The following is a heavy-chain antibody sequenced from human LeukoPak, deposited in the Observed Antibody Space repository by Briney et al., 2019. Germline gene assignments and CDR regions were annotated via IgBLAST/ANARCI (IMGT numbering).Heavy chain of an antibody. Sequence: GGSLRLSCAASGFTFSSYSMNWVRQAPGKGLEWVSSISSSSTYIYYAGSVKGRFTISRDNAKNSLFLQMNSLRAEDTAVYYCARDKGTEGLLPRGDWYFNLWGRGTLVTVSS. V-gene: IGHV3-21*01. J-gene: IGHJ2*01. CDR3: ARDKGTEGLLPRGDWYFNL. CDR1: GFTFSSYS. D-gene: IGHD3-3*01. CDR2: ISSSSTYI.